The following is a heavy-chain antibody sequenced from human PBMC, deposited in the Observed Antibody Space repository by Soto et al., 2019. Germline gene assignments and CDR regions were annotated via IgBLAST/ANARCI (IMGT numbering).Heavy chain of an antibody. CDR3: VKDRDGQLWRYLLFDY. D-gene: IGHD5-18*01. Sequence: HPGGSLRLSCSASGFTFSSYAMHWVRQAPGKGLEYVSAISSNGGSTYYADSVKGRFTISRDNSKNTLYLQMSSLRAEDTAVYYCVKDRDGQLWRYLLFDYWGQGTLVTVSS. CDR1: GFTFSSYA. V-gene: IGHV3-64D*08. CDR2: ISSNGGST. J-gene: IGHJ4*02.